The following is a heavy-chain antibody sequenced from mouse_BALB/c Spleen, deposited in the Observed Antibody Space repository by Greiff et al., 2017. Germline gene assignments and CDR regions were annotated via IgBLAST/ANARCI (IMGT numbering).Heavy chain of an antibody. CDR2: ISDGGSYT. D-gene: IGHD1-2*01. Sequence: EVKLVESGGGLVKPGGSLKLSCAASGFTFSDYYMYWVRQTPEKRLEWVATISDGGSYTYYPDSVKGRFTISRDNAKNNLYLQMSSLKSEDTAMYYCARDSLLRPAWFAYWGQGTLVTVSA. CDR1: GFTFSDYY. V-gene: IGHV5-4*02. J-gene: IGHJ3*01. CDR3: ARDSLLRPAWFAY.